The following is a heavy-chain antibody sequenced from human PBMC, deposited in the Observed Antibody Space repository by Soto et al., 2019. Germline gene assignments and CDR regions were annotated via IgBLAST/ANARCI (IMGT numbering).Heavy chain of an antibody. D-gene: IGHD1-20*01. J-gene: IGHJ6*02. CDR1: GFIFSNYG. V-gene: IGHV3-30*18. Sequence: QVQLVESGGGVVQPGRSLRLSCTASGFIFSNYGMHWVRQAPGKGLEWVAVISYDGSNEYYADSVKGRFTISRDNSKNTLYLQVNSLRAEDTAVYYCAKVPYNWTAFFYGMDVWGQGTTVTVSS. CDR2: ISYDGSNE. CDR3: AKVPYNWTAFFYGMDV.